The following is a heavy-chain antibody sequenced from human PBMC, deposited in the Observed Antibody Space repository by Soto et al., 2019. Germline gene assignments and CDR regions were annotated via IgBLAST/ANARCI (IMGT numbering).Heavy chain of an antibody. CDR3: ARSRGGGRYLWFDP. Sequence: SETLSLTCAVYGGSFSGYYWSWIRQPPGKGLEWIGEINHSGSTNYNPSLKSRVTISVDTSKNQFSLKLSSVTAADTAVYYCARSRGGGRYLWFDPWGQGTQVTVSS. CDR1: GGSFSGYY. D-gene: IGHD2-15*01. J-gene: IGHJ5*02. CDR2: INHSGST. V-gene: IGHV4-34*01.